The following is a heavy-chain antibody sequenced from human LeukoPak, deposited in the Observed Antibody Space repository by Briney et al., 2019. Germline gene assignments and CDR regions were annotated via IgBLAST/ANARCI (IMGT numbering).Heavy chain of an antibody. D-gene: IGHD3-10*01. CDR2: ISAYNGNT. V-gene: IGHV1-18*01. J-gene: IGHJ4*02. CDR1: GYTFTSYG. CDR3: ARDRNCYASGIYPHVFDS. Sequence: ASVKVSCKASGYTFTSYGISWVRQAPGQGLEWMGWISAYNGNTNYAQKLQGRVTMTTDTSTSTAYMELRSLRSDDTAVYYCARDRNCYASGIYPHVFDSWGQGTLVTVSS.